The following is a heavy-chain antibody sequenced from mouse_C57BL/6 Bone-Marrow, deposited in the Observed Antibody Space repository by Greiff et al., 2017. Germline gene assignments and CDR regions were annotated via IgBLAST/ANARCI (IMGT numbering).Heavy chain of an antibody. Sequence: VHVKQSGPELVKPGASVKMSCKASGYTFTDYNMHWVKQSHGKSLEWIGYINPNNGGTSYNQKFKGKATLTVNKSSSTAYMELRSLTSEDSAVYYCVSYGSSYGYAMDYWGQGTSVTVSS. CDR2: INPNNGGT. CDR3: VSYGSSYGYAMDY. J-gene: IGHJ4*01. V-gene: IGHV1-22*01. D-gene: IGHD1-1*01. CDR1: GYTFTDYN.